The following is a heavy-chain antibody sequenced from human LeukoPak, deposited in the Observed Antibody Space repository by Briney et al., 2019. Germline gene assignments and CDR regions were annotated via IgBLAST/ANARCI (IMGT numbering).Heavy chain of an antibody. J-gene: IGHJ4*02. CDR1: GFNFSDSG. CDR2: INRDDTYI. Sequence: PGGSLRLSCAASGFNFSDSGVNWVRQAPGKGLEWVSSINRDDTYIYYADSVKGRFTISKDNAKNSAVLQMNSLRVDDTGIYYCAKSVAGGDYWGRGTLVTVSS. V-gene: IGHV3-21*01. D-gene: IGHD6-19*01. CDR3: AKSVAGGDY.